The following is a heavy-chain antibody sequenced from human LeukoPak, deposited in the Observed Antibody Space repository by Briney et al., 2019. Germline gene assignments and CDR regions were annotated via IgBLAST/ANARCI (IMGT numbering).Heavy chain of an antibody. CDR1: GFNFSSYT. CDR2: ISGSGNYI. Sequence: GGSLRLSCTASGFNFSSYTMNWVRQAPRKGLEWVSSISGSGNYIYYAESLKGRFTVSRDNAKKSLYLQMHSLRADDTAMFFCARAAPKRGYTFGFDFWGQGTLVTVSS. CDR3: ARAAPKRGYTFGFDF. V-gene: IGHV3-21*01. D-gene: IGHD5-18*01. J-gene: IGHJ5*01.